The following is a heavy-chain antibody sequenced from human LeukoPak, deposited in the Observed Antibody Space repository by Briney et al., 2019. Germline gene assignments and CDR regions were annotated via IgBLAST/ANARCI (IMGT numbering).Heavy chain of an antibody. CDR2: INKDGSEI. J-gene: IGHJ4*02. V-gene: IGHV3-7*01. CDR1: GFTFSSYA. Sequence: GGSLRLSCAASGFTFSSYAMSWVRQAPGKGLEWVAHINKDGSEIYYVDSVKGRFTISRDNAKSSLSLQMNSLRVEDTAVYYCARDKVTYWGQGILVTVSS. CDR3: ARDKVTY.